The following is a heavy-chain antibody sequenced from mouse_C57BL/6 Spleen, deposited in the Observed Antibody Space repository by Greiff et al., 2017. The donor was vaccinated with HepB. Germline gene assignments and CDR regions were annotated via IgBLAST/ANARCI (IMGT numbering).Heavy chain of an antibody. V-gene: IGHV1-5*01. J-gene: IGHJ2*01. D-gene: IGHD4-1*01. CDR2: IYPGNSDT. CDR1: GYTFTSYW. Sequence: EVQRVESGTVLARPGASVKMSCKTSGYTFTSYWMHWVKQRPGQGLEWIGAIYPGNSDTSYNQKFKGKAKLTAVTSASTAYLELSSLTNEDAAVYYCTRLNWDRGFDYWGQGTTLTVSS. CDR3: TRLNWDRGFDY.